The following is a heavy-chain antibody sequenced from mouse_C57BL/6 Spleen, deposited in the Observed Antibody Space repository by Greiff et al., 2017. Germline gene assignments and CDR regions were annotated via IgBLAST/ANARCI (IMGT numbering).Heavy chain of an antibody. J-gene: IGHJ2*01. Sequence: EVKLVESGGGLVKPGGSLKLSCAASGFTFSSYAMSWVRQTPEKRLEWVATISDGGSYTYYPDNVKGRFTISRDNAKNNLYLQMSHLKSEDTAMYYCARVDGSQYYFDYWGQGTTLTVSS. CDR1: GFTFSSYA. D-gene: IGHD2-3*01. CDR3: ARVDGSQYYFDY. CDR2: ISDGGSYT. V-gene: IGHV5-4*03.